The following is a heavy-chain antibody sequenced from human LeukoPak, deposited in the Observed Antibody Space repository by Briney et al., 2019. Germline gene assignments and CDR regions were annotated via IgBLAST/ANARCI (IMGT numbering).Heavy chain of an antibody. J-gene: IGHJ4*02. CDR3: VREWYSAMY. CDR2: ISSNGGNI. V-gene: IGHV3-64D*06. CDR1: GFTFSSYA. Sequence: GGSLRLSCSASGFTFSSYAMHWVRQAPGKGLEYVSTISSNGGNIYYADSVKGRFTISRDDSKNTLHIQMSSLRPDDTAVYYCVREWYSAMYWGQGTLVTVSS. D-gene: IGHD1-1*01.